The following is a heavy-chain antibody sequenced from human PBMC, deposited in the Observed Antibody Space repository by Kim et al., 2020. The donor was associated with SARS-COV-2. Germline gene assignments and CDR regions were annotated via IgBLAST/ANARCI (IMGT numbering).Heavy chain of an antibody. CDR3: ARFQHDFWSGFYRFDYYYGMDV. D-gene: IGHD3-3*01. CDR2: IYYSGST. Sequence: SETLSLTCTISGGSISSYYWSWIRQPPGKGLEWIGDIYYSGSTNYNPSLKSRVTISVDTSKNQFSLKLSSVTAADTAVYYCARFQHDFWSGFYRFDYYYGMDVWGHGTTVTVSS. J-gene: IGHJ6*02. V-gene: IGHV4-59*01. CDR1: GGSISSYY.